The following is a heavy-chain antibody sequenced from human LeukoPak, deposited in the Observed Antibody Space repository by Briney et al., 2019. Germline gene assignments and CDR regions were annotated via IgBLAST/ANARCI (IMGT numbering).Heavy chain of an antibody. J-gene: IGHJ6*02. Sequence: GGSLRLSCAASGFTFDDYGMSWVRQAPGKGLEWVSGINWNGGSTGYADSVKGRFTISRDNAKNSLYLQMNSLRAEDTALYHCARALGGYPLDYYYGMDVWGQGTTVTVSS. CDR1: GFTFDDYG. D-gene: IGHD1-26*01. CDR2: INWNGGST. CDR3: ARALGGYPLDYYYGMDV. V-gene: IGHV3-20*01.